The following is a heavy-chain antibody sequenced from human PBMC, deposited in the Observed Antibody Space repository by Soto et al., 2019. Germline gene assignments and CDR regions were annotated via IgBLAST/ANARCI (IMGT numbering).Heavy chain of an antibody. CDR1: GYTVTRHY. CDR2: IDPSGGST. CDR3: TRGSTVVTLDYFDS. J-gene: IGHJ4*02. D-gene: IGHD2-21*02. V-gene: IGHV1-46*03. Sequence: QLQLVRSGAGGKKPGASVRVPCKPSGYTVTRHYMHWVRQAPGQGLEWMGIIDPSGGSTTYAQKFQDRVTMTRDMSTRTVYMELSSLRSDDTAIYYCTRGSTVVTLDYFDSWGQGTLVTVSS.